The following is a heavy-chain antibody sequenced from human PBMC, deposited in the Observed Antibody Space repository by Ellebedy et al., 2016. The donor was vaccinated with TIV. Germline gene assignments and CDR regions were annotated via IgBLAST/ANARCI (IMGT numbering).Heavy chain of an antibody. CDR1: GYTFASYG. V-gene: IGHV7-4-1*02. J-gene: IGHJ4*02. CDR3: ARRLFSGIHYYFDY. CDR2: INTNTGNP. Sequence: AASVKVSCKASGYTFASYGVNWVRQAPGQGLEWMGWINTNTGNPTYAQGFTGRFVFSLDTSVSTTYLQINSLKAEDTAVYYCARRLFSGIHYYFDYWGQGTLVTVSS. D-gene: IGHD5-12*01.